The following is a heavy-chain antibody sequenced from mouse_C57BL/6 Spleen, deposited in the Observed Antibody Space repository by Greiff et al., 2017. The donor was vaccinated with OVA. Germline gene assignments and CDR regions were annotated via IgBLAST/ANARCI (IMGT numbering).Heavy chain of an antibody. CDR1: GFNIKDYY. CDR3: TTDYSNSWFAY. V-gene: IGHV14-1*01. J-gene: IGHJ3*01. Sequence: VQLQQSGAELVRPGASVKLSCTASGFNIKDYYMHWVKQRPEQGLEWIGRIDPEDGDTEYAPKFQGKATMTADTSSNTAYLQLSSLTSEDTAVYYCTTDYSNSWFAYWGQGTLVTVSA. D-gene: IGHD2-5*01. CDR2: IDPEDGDT.